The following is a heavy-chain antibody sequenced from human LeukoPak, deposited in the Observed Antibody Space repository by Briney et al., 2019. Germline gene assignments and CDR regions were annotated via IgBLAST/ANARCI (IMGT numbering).Heavy chain of an antibody. Sequence: PSETLSLTCAVYGGSFSGYYWSGFRKPPGKGLEWFGEINHSGSTNYNPSLKSRVTISVDTSKNQFSLKLSSVTAADTAVYYCARGGIAAAAGVYYYYYMDVWGKGTTVTVSS. J-gene: IGHJ6*03. CDR3: ARGGIAAAAGVYYYYYMDV. CDR1: GGSFSGYY. V-gene: IGHV4-34*01. CDR2: INHSGST. D-gene: IGHD6-13*01.